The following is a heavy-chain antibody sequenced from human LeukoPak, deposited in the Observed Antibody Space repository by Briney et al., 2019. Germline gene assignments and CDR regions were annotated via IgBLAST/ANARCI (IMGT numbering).Heavy chain of an antibody. V-gene: IGHV4-59*01. Sequence: PSETLSLTCTVSGGSISSYYWSWIRQPPGKGLEWIGYIYYSGSTNYNPSLKSRVTISVDTSKNQFSLKLSSVTAADTAVYYCARDLIAVAGSNWYFDLWGRGTLVTVSS. CDR3: ARDLIAVAGSNWYFDL. D-gene: IGHD6-19*01. CDR1: GGSISSYY. J-gene: IGHJ2*01. CDR2: IYYSGST.